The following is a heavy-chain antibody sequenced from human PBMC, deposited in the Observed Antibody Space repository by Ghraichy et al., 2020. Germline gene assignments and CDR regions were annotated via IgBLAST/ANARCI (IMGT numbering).Heavy chain of an antibody. CDR2: INHSGST. Sequence: GSLSLTCAVYGGSFSGYYWSWIRQPPGKGLEWIGEINHSGSTNYNPSLKSRVTISVDTSKNQFSLKLSSVTAADTAVYYCARDHDAFDIWGQGTMVTVSS. CDR3: ARDHDAFDI. V-gene: IGHV4-34*01. CDR1: GGSFSGYY. J-gene: IGHJ3*02.